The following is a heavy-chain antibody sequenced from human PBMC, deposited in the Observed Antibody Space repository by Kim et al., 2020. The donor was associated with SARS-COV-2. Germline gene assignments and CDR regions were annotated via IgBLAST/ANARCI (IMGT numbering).Heavy chain of an antibody. J-gene: IGHJ4*02. V-gene: IGHV3-30*02. D-gene: IGHD2-2*01. Sequence: GKGRFTISRDNSKNTLYLQMNSLRAEDTAVYYCAKDFLGVVVPAAMRLTYWGQGTLVTVSS. CDR3: AKDFLGVVVPAAMRLTY.